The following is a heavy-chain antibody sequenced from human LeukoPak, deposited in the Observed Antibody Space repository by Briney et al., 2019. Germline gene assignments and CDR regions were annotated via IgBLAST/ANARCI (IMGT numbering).Heavy chain of an antibody. CDR3: ARGRGVTDTQP. CDR1: GYTFTGYY. V-gene: IGHV1-2*06. Sequence: ASVTVSCKASGYTFTGYYMHWVRQAPGQGLEWMGRINPNSGGTNYAQKFQGRVTMTRDTSINTVYMELSRLRSDDTAVYYCARGRGVTDTQPWGQGTLVTVSS. J-gene: IGHJ5*02. D-gene: IGHD1-20*01. CDR2: INPNSGGT.